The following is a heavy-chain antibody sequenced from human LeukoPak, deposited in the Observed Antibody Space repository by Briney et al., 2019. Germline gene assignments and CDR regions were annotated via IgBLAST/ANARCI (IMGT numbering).Heavy chain of an antibody. V-gene: IGHV4-39*01. J-gene: IGHJ4*02. Sequence: PSETQSLTCTVSGGSISSSSYYWGWIRQPPGKGLEWIGSIYYSGSTYYNPSLKSRVTISVDTSKNQFSLKLSSVTAADTAVYYCSEGYYFDYWGQGTLVTVSS. CDR2: IYYSGST. CDR1: GGSISSSSYY. CDR3: SEGYYFDY.